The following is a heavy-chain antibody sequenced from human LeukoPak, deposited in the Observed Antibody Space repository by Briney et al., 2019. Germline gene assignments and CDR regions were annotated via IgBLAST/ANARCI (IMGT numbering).Heavy chain of an antibody. CDR2: ISSSGSTI. V-gene: IGHV3-11*04. CDR3: SRERMYSGSGSTYTYYDY. D-gene: IGHD3-10*01. CDR1: GFTFSDYY. Sequence: PGGSLRLSCAASGFTFSDYYMSWIRQAPGKGLEWVSYISSSGSTIYYADSVKGRFTISRDNAKNALYLEMNSLRAEDTAEYFCSRERMYSGSGSTYTYYDYWGQGTLVTVSS. J-gene: IGHJ4*02.